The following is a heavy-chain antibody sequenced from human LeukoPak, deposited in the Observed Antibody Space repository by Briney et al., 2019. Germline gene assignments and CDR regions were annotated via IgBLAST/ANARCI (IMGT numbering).Heavy chain of an antibody. CDR2: IDGSGDRT. CDR1: GITFRNYG. J-gene: IGHJ4*02. Sequence: GGSLRLSCSTSGITFRNYGMSRVRQAPGRGLKWVSGIDGSGDRTYYADSVKGRFTISRDDSKNTLYLQMNILKTEDTAVYYCTTLTMIRVHQDYWGQGTLVTVSS. V-gene: IGHV3-23*01. D-gene: IGHD3-10*01. CDR3: TTLTMIRVHQDY.